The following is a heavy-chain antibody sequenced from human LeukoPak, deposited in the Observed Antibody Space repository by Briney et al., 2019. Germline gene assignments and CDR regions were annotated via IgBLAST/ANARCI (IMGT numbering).Heavy chain of an antibody. Sequence: SETLSLTCTVSGGSIRSRSYYWGWIRQPPGKGLEWIGSIYYSGSTYYNPSLKSRVTISVDTSKNQFSLKLSSVTAADTAVYYCGAEMSAAVSAWGQGTLVTVSS. CDR1: GGSIRSRSYY. J-gene: IGHJ5*02. CDR3: GAEMSAAVSA. CDR2: IYYSGST. V-gene: IGHV4-39*07. D-gene: IGHD6-13*01.